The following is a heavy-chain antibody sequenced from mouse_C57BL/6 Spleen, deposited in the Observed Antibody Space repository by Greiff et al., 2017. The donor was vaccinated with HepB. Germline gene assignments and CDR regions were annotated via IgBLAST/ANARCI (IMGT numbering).Heavy chain of an antibody. D-gene: IGHD2-4*01. Sequence: QVQLQQPGAELVKPGASVKLSCKASGYTFTSYWMHWVKQRPGQGLEWIGMIHPNSGSTNYNEKFKSKATLTVDKSSSTAYMQLSSQTSEDSAVYYCAREEIYYDYDGWFAYWGQGTLVTGSA. CDR3: AREEIYYDYDGWFAY. CDR2: IHPNSGST. J-gene: IGHJ3*01. CDR1: GYTFTSYW. V-gene: IGHV1-64*01.